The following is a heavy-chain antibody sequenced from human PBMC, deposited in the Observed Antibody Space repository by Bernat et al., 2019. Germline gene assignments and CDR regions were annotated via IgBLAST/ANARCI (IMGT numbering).Heavy chain of an antibody. CDR3: ARLGSSWSFDY. V-gene: IGHV3-33*08. CDR2: IWYDGNNK. J-gene: IGHJ4*02. Sequence: VQLVETGGGLIQPGGSLRLSCAASGFTVSSNYMSWVRQVPGKGLEWVAVIWYDGNNKYYADSVKGRFTISRDNSKNTLYLQMNSLGAEDTAVYYCARLGSSWSFDYWGQGTLVTVSS. CDR1: GFTVSSNY. D-gene: IGHD6-13*01.